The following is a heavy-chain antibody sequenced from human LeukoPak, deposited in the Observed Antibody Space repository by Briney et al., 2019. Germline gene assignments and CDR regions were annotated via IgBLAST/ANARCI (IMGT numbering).Heavy chain of an antibody. Sequence: SETLSLTRTVSGDSISSSNSYWGWIRQPPGKGLEWIGSMWFGATTSYDPSLKSRVTISIDPSKNQFSLKLSSVTAADTALYYCARGRRGSYFQDYWGQGTLVTVSS. CDR2: MWFGATT. J-gene: IGHJ4*02. V-gene: IGHV4-39*07. CDR3: ARGRRGSYFQDY. D-gene: IGHD1-26*01. CDR1: GDSISSSNSY.